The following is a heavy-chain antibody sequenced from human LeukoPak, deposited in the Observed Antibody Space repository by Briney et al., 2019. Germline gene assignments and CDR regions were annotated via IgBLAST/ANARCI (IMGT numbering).Heavy chain of an antibody. D-gene: IGHD6-19*01. CDR1: GFTFNTFT. V-gene: IGHV3-30*04. Sequence: GGSLRLSCAASGFTFNTFTMHWVRQAPGKGLEWVALISYDISTKYYADSVEGRFTISRDNSKNTLYLQMNSLRIEDTALYYCARDLSGSYYYYYMDVWGKGTTVTVSS. CDR2: ISYDISTK. J-gene: IGHJ6*03. CDR3: ARDLSGSYYYYYMDV.